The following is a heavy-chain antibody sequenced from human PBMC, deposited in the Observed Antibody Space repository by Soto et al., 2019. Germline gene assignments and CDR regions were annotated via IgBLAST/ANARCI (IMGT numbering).Heavy chain of an antibody. Sequence: SVKVSCKASGGTFSSYAISWVRQAPGQGLEWMGGIIPIFGTANYAQKFQGRVTITADESTSTAYMELSSLRSEDTAVYYCARVLLSRYYYYGMDVWGQGTTVTVSS. J-gene: IGHJ6*02. CDR2: IIPIFGTA. CDR3: ARVLLSRYYYYGMDV. D-gene: IGHD3-10*01. V-gene: IGHV1-69*13. CDR1: GGTFSSYA.